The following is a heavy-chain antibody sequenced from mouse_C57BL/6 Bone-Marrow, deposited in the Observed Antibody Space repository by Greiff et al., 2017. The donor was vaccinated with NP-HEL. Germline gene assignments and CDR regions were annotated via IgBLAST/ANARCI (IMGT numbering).Heavy chain of an antibody. Sequence: EVKLVESGGGLVKPGGSLKLSCAASGFTFSSYSMSWVRQTPEKRLEWVATISSGGSYTYYTDSVKGRFTLSRDNAMNTLYLQMSSLKSEDTAMYYGTRDPGYYGSGYFDYWGQGTTLTVSS. J-gene: IGHJ2*01. CDR2: ISSGGSYT. CDR1: GFTFSSYS. D-gene: IGHD1-1*01. CDR3: TRDPGYYGSGYFDY. V-gene: IGHV5-6-4*01.